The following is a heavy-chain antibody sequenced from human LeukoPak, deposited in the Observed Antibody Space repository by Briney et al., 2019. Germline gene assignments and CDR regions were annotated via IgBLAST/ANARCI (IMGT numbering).Heavy chain of an antibody. Sequence: SVKVSCKGSGGTFSSYAITWVRQAPGQGLEWMGGIIPIFGTANYAQKFQGRVTITADESTSTAYMELSSLRSEDTAVYYCARDVTNSGSRRPASFYAFDIWGQGTMVTVSS. D-gene: IGHD1-26*01. CDR1: GGTFSSYA. CDR2: IIPIFGTA. CDR3: ARDVTNSGSRRPASFYAFDI. V-gene: IGHV1-69*13. J-gene: IGHJ3*02.